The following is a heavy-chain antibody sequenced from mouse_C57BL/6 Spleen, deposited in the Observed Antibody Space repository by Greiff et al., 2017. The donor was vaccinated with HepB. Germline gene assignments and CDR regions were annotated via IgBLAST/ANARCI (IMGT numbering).Heavy chain of an antibody. CDR1: GYAFTSSW. J-gene: IGHJ4*01. V-gene: IGHV1-82*01. CDR2: IYPGDGDT. D-gene: IGHD3-3*01. CDR3: SRGDAMDY. Sequence: QVQLQQSGPELVKPGASVKLSCKASGYAFTSSWMNWVKQRPGKGLEWSGRIYPGDGDTNYNGNFKGKATLTADESSSTAYMQLSSLTSADSAVDFCSRGDAMDYWGQGTSVTVSS.